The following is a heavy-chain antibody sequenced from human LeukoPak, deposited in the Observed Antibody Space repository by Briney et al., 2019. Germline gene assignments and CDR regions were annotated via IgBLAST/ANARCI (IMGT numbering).Heavy chain of an antibody. Sequence: GGSLRLSCVASAFTFARHWMSWVRQAPGKPLEWVATIRQDGGEKYYLDSVKGRCIISRDNAGNSLSLQMDSLRVEDTAVYYCARLSGESTIYDYWGQGTLVTVSS. CDR3: ARLSGESTIYDY. V-gene: IGHV3-7*01. D-gene: IGHD5/OR15-5a*01. CDR1: AFTFARHW. J-gene: IGHJ4*02. CDR2: IRQDGGEK.